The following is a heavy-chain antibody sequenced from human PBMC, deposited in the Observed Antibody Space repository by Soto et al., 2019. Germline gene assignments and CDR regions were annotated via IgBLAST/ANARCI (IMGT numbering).Heavy chain of an antibody. Sequence: GGSLRLSCAASGFTFSSYAMSWVRQAPGKGLEWVSAISGSGGSTYYADSVKGRFTISRDNSKNTLYLQMNSLRAEDTAVYYCAKLAGEYDFRSGCSHNGFDPWDQGTLVTVSS. V-gene: IGHV3-23*01. D-gene: IGHD3-3*01. CDR2: ISGSGGST. CDR1: GFTFSSYA. CDR3: AKLAGEYDFRSGCSHNGFDP. J-gene: IGHJ5*02.